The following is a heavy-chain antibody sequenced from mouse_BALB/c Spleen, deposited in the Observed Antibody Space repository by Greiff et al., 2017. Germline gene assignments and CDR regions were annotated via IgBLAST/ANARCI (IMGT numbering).Heavy chain of an antibody. J-gene: IGHJ2*01. V-gene: IGHV5-6-3*01. CDR3: ARDDDVDY. CDR1: GFTFSSYG. Sequence: DVKLVESGGGLVQPGGSLKLSCAASGFTFSSYGMSWVRQTPDKRLELVATINSNGGSTYYPDSVKGRFTISRDNAKNTLYLQMSSLKSEDTAMYYCARDDDVDYWGQGTTLTVSS. CDR2: INSNGGST.